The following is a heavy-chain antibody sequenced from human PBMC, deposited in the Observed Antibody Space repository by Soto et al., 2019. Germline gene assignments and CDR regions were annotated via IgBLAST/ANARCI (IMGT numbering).Heavy chain of an antibody. CDR3: ARDKITGLFDY. D-gene: IGHD2-8*02. V-gene: IGHV4-30-4*01. CDR1: GGSISSGCYY. J-gene: IGHJ4*02. CDR2: IYYSGST. Sequence: PSETLSLTCTVSGGSISSGCYYWSWIRQPPGKGLEWIGYIYYSGSTYYNPSLKSRVTISVDTSKNQFSLKLTSVTAADTAVYYCARDKITGLFDYWGQGTLVTVSS.